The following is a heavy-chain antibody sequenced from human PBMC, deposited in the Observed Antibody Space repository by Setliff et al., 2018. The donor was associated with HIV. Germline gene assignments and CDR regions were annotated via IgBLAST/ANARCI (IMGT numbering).Heavy chain of an antibody. D-gene: IGHD6-19*01. CDR1: GFTFSSYW. CDR2: IKQDGSEK. Sequence: PGGSLRLSCAASGFTFSSYWMSWVRQAPGKGLEWVANIKQDGSEKYYVDSVKGRFTISRDNSKNILHLQMSSLRTEDTAVYYCAKEGGTVAGSGYWGQGTLVTVSS. V-gene: IGHV3-7*01. J-gene: IGHJ4*02. CDR3: AKEGGTVAGSGY.